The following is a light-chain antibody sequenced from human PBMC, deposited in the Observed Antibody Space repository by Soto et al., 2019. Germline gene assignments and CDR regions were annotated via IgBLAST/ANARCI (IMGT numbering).Light chain of an antibody. V-gene: IGLV1-51*01. CDR1: GSDVGRYDY. J-gene: IGLJ1*01. CDR2: DDD. CDR3: GSWDSSLSAYV. Sequence: QSALTQPRSVSGSPGQSVTISCTGSGSDVGRYDYVSWYLQYPNKAPKLLIYDDDKRPSGIPDRFSGSKSGTSATLGITGFQTGDEADYYCGSWDSSLSAYVFGTGTKVTVL.